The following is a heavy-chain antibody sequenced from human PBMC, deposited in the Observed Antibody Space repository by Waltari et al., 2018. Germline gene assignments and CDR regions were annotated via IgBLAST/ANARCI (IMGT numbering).Heavy chain of an antibody. CDR1: GYPFTGYY. J-gene: IGHJ4*02. D-gene: IGHD1-26*01. Sequence: QVQLAQSGAEVKKPGASVKVSCTASGYPFTGYYMHWVRQAPGQGLEWMGRIDTNSGVTNYAQKFRGRVIMTRDTSISTAYMELNRLRSDDTAMYYCANGVTTDFDYWGQGTLVTVSS. CDR2: IDTNSGVT. V-gene: IGHV1-2*06. CDR3: ANGVTTDFDY.